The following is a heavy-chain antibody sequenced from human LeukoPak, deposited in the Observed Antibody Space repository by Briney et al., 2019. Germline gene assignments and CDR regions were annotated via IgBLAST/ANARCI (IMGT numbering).Heavy chain of an antibody. CDR3: ARERYGAADY. Sequence: GGSLRLSCAGSRFTFSDFGMHWVRQAPGKGLEWVAVIWHDGTKRHYAESVKGRFAISRDDSRNTLYLQMNSLRADDTAVYYCARERYGAADYWGQGTLVTVSS. D-gene: IGHD3-10*01. J-gene: IGHJ4*02. CDR2: IWHDGTKR. V-gene: IGHV3-33*01. CDR1: RFTFSDFG.